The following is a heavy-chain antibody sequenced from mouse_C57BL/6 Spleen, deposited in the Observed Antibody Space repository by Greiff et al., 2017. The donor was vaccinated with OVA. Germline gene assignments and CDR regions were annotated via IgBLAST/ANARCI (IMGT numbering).Heavy chain of an antibody. CDR1: GYTFTSYG. CDR2: IYPRSGNT. Sequence: QVQLKQSGAELARPGASVKLSCKASGYTFTSYGISWVKQRTGQGLEWIGEIYPRSGNTYYNEKFKGKAPLTADKSSSTASMELRSLTSEDSAVYCCARYDYGSSFWYFDVWGTGPTVTVSS. D-gene: IGHD1-1*01. CDR3: ARYDYGSSFWYFDV. J-gene: IGHJ1*03. V-gene: IGHV1-81*01.